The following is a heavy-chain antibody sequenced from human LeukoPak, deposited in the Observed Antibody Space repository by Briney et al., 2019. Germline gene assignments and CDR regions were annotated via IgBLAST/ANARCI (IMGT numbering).Heavy chain of an antibody. Sequence: GGSLRLFCAASGFTFSSHWMSWVRQAPGKGLEWVANIKEDGREKYYVDSVKGRFTISRDNAKNSLYLQMNSLRAEDTAVYYCARNRLNIDYWGQGTLVTVSS. D-gene: IGHD1-14*01. V-gene: IGHV3-7*01. CDR1: GFTFSSHW. CDR2: IKEDGREK. J-gene: IGHJ4*02. CDR3: ARNRLNIDY.